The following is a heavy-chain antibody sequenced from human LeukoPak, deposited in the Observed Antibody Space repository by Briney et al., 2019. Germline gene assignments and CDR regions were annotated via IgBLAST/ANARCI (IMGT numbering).Heavy chain of an antibody. Sequence: ASVKVSCKASGYTFTNSDINWVRQATGQGLEWMGWMNPNSGNTGYAQKFQGRVTITRNTSISTAYMELSSLRSEDTAVYYCARAHGDYDVGWFDPWGQGTLVTVSS. D-gene: IGHD4-17*01. CDR3: ARAHGDYDVGWFDP. CDR1: GYTFTNSD. CDR2: MNPNSGNT. V-gene: IGHV1-8*01. J-gene: IGHJ5*02.